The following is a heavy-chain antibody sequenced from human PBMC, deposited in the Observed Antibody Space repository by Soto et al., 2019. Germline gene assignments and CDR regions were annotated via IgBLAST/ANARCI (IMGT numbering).Heavy chain of an antibody. V-gene: IGHV1-2*04. Sequence: QVQLVQSGAEVKKPGASVKVSCKASGYTFTRYYMHWVRQAPGQGLEWMGWINPNSGGTNYAQKFQGWVTMTRDTSISTAYMELSRLRSDDTTVYYCARDRSGAYSRFQDIVVVVADPYCMDVWGQGTTVTVSS. CDR3: ARDRSGAYSRFQDIVVVVADPYCMDV. J-gene: IGHJ6*02. CDR2: INPNSGGT. CDR1: GYTFTRYY. D-gene: IGHD2-15*01.